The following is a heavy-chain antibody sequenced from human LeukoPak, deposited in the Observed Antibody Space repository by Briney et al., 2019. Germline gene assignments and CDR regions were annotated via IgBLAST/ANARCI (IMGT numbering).Heavy chain of an antibody. CDR1: GGSISSSSFY. CDR2: IYYSGRT. J-gene: IGHJ4*02. D-gene: IGHD3/OR15-3a*01. CDR3: ARQTGSGLFILP. V-gene: IGHV4-39*01. Sequence: SETLSLTCTVSGGSISSSSFYWGWIRQPPGKGLECIGSIYYSGRTYYNPSLKSRVTISVDTSKNQFSLKLTSVTAADTAVYYCARQTGSGLFILPGGRGTLVTVSS.